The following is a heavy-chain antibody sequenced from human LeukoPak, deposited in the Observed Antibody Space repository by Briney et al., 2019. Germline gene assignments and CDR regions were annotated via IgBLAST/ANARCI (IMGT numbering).Heavy chain of an antibody. Sequence: GSLRLSCAASGLTFSSYAMTWVRQAPGKGLEWVSTISGSDGSTFYADSVKGRFTISRGNSKNTLYLQMNSLRAEDTAVYYCARRGDPPKYYYYGMDVWGQGATVTVSS. D-gene: IGHD3-10*01. CDR3: ARRGDPPKYYYYGMDV. V-gene: IGHV3-23*01. J-gene: IGHJ6*02. CDR2: ISGSDGST. CDR1: GLTFSSYA.